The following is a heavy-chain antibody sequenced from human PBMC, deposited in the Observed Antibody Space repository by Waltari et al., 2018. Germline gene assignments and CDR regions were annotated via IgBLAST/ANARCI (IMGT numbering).Heavy chain of an antibody. V-gene: IGHV3-7*01. J-gene: IGHJ4*02. CDR1: GFTFSSYW. CDR3: ARASEAWYFDY. CDR2: IKQDGSEK. Sequence: EVQLVESGGGLVQPGGSLRLSCAASGFTFSSYWMSWVRQAPGKGLEWVANIKQDGSEKYYVDSVKGRFTISRDNAKNSLYLQMNSPRAEDTAVYYCARASEAWYFDYWGQGTLVTVSS.